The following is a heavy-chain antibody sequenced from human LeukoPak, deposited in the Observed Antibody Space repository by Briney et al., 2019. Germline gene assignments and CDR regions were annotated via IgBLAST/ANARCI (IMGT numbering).Heavy chain of an antibody. V-gene: IGHV1-8*01. Sequence: ASVKVSCKASGHTFTSYDINWVRQATGQGLEWMGWMNPNSGNTGYAQKFQGRVTMTRNTSISTAYMELSSLRSEDTAVYYCARGPYYYDSSGSPRWFDPWGQGTLVTVSS. CDR3: ARGPYYYDSSGSPRWFDP. CDR2: MNPNSGNT. D-gene: IGHD3-22*01. J-gene: IGHJ5*02. CDR1: GHTFTSYD.